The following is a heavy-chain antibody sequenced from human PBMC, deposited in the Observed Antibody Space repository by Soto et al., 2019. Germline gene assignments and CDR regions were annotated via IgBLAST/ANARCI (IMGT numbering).Heavy chain of an antibody. D-gene: IGHD1-1*01. J-gene: IGHJ5*02. CDR1: GGTFSSYA. CDR3: ASSLVDWNRFDP. V-gene: IGHV1-69*13. Sequence: SVKVSCKASGGTFSSYAIGWVRQAPGQGLEWMGGIIPIFGTANYAQKFQGRVTITADESTSTAYMELSSLRSEDTAVYYCASSLVDWNRFDPWGQGTLVTVSS. CDR2: IIPIFGTA.